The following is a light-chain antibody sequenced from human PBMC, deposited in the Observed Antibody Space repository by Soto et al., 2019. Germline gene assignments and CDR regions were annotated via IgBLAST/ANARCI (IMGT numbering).Light chain of an antibody. CDR3: QQYSAFKWT. V-gene: IGKV1-5*03. CDR2: KAS. CDR1: QSFSGY. Sequence: DIQMTQSPSTLSASVGDRVTITCRASQSFSGYLAWYQQKPGKAPKLLIYKASILQSGVPSRFSVSGSGTGFTIPISGLQPDDFATYFCQQYSAFKWTFGQGTKVEIK. J-gene: IGKJ1*01.